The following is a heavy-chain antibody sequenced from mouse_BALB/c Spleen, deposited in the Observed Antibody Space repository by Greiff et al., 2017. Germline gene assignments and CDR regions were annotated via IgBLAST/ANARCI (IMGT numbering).Heavy chain of an antibody. Sequence: EVQGVESGGGLVQPGGSRKLSCAASGFTFSSFGMHWVRQAPEKGLEWVAYISSGSSTIYYADTVKGRFTISRDNPKNTLFLQMTSLRSEDTAMYYCARSVTTVDFDYWGQGTTLTVSS. D-gene: IGHD1-1*01. CDR3: ARSVTTVDFDY. J-gene: IGHJ2*01. CDR2: ISSGSSTI. V-gene: IGHV5-17*02. CDR1: GFTFSSFG.